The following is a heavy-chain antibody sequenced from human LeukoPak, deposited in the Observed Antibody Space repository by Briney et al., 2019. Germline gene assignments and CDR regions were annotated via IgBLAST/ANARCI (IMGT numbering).Heavy chain of an antibody. CDR2: ISAYSGNT. CDR1: GYTFTSYG. CDR3: AREYYDSSGYYP. Sequence: ASVKDSCKASGYTFTSYGISWVRQAPGLGLEWMGWISAYSGNTNYAQKFQGRVTMTTDTSTSTAYMELRSLRSDDTAVYYCAREYYDSSGYYPWGQGTRVTVSS. V-gene: IGHV1-18*01. J-gene: IGHJ5*02. D-gene: IGHD3-22*01.